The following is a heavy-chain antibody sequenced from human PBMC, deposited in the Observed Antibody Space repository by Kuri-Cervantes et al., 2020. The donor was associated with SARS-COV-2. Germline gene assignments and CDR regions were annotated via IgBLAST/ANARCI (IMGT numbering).Heavy chain of an antibody. V-gene: IGHV4-59*01. CDR1: GGSISSYY. Sequence: SETLSLTCTVSGGSISSYYWNWIRQPPGKGLEWIGYIYYSGSTNYNPSLKSRVTISVDTSKNQFSLKLSSVTAADTAVYYCARGFEPYYYGMDVWGQGTTVTVSS. J-gene: IGHJ6*02. CDR2: IYYSGST. CDR3: ARGFEPYYYGMDV.